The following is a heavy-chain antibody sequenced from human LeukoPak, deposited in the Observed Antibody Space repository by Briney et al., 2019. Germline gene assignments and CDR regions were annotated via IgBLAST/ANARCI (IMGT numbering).Heavy chain of an antibody. CDR3: ARDLAGGYGDYFDY. D-gene: IGHD5-12*01. CDR2: IYSGGST. Sequence: PGGSLRLSCAASGFTFSSNYMSWVRQAPGKGLEWVSVIYSGGSTYYADSVKGRSTISRDNSKNTLYLQMNSLRAEDTAVYYCARDLAGGYGDYFDYWGQGTLVTVSS. J-gene: IGHJ4*02. V-gene: IGHV3-53*01. CDR1: GFTFSSNY.